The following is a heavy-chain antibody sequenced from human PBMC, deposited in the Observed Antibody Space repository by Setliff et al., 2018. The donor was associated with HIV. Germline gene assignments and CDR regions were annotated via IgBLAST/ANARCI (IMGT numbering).Heavy chain of an antibody. V-gene: IGHV4-4*07. CDR3: ASEKVAWTVSDSFFEF. CDR2: IYTSGNT. D-gene: IGHD2-15*01. CDR1: GVSISNYY. J-gene: IGHJ4*02. Sequence: LSLTCTVSGVSISNYYWSWIRQPAGKGLEWIGRIYTSGNTNYNPSLKSRVTMSVDTSRKQFSLKLTSVTAADTAVYYCASEKVAWTVSDSFFEFWGQGVPVTVSS.